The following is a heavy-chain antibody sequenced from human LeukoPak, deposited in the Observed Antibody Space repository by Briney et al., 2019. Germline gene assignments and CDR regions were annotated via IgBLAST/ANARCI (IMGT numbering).Heavy chain of an antibody. V-gene: IGHV3-30*02. CDR3: AKDNLYIVIVPAAFMDV. Sequence: GGSLRLSCAASGFTFSSYGMHWVRQAPGKGLEWVAFIRYDGSNKYYADSVKGRFTIPRDNSKNTLYLQMNSLRAEDTAVYYCAKDNLYIVIVPAAFMDVWGKGTTVSVSS. J-gene: IGHJ6*03. CDR1: GFTFSSYG. D-gene: IGHD2-2*01. CDR2: IRYDGSNK.